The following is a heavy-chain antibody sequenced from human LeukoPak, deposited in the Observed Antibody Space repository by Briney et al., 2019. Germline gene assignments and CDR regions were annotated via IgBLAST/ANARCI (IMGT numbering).Heavy chain of an antibody. CDR2: MSGSGGNT. CDR1: GFTFSSYA. Sequence: GGSLRLSCAASGFTFSSYAMSWVRQAPGKGLEWVSGMSGSGGNTYYADSVKGRFTISRDSSKNTLYLQMNSLRAEDTAVYYCAKALGYCSTATCYDFDNWGQGTLVTVSS. J-gene: IGHJ4*02. V-gene: IGHV3-23*01. CDR3: AKALGYCSTATCYDFDN. D-gene: IGHD2-2*01.